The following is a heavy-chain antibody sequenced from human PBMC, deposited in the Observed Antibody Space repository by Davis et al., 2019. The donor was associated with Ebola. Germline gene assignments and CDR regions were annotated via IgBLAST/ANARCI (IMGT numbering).Heavy chain of an antibody. J-gene: IGHJ5*02. CDR3: ARQTHHFLSGPRTWFDP. Sequence: GESLKISCKASGYSFSNYWIGWVRRMPGKGLEWMGIIYPDDSDTRYSPSFQGQVTISADKSISTAYLQWNSLKASDTAMYYCARQTHHFLSGPRTWFDPWGQGTLVTVSS. D-gene: IGHD3-3*02. CDR1: GYSFSNYW. CDR2: IYPDDSDT. V-gene: IGHV5-51*01.